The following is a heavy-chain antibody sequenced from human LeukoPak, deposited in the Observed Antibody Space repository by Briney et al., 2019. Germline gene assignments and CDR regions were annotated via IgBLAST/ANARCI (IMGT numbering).Heavy chain of an antibody. D-gene: IGHD3-3*01. CDR3: AKVASLLEWFLDAFDI. J-gene: IGHJ3*02. V-gene: IGHV3-30*02. CDR1: GFTFSSYG. Sequence: GGSLRLPCAASGFTFSSYGMHWVRQAPGKGLEWVAFIRYDGSNKYYADSVKGRFTISRDNSKNTLYLQMNSLRAEDTAAYYCAKVASLLEWFLDAFDIWGQGTMVTVSS. CDR2: IRYDGSNK.